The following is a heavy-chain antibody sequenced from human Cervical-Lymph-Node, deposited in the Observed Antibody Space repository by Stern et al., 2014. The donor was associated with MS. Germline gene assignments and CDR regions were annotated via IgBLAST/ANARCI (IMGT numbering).Heavy chain of an antibody. D-gene: IGHD3-22*01. CDR2: INSDGSST. CDR3: ARMYYYDSSGYYYDLDV. CDR1: GFTFSNYW. J-gene: IGHJ6*02. Sequence: EVQLVESGGGLVQPGGSLRLSCAASGFTFSNYWMHWVRQVPEKGLVWVSRINSDGSSTSDADSVKGRFTISRDNAKNTLYLHMSNVTVDDTAVYYCARMYYYDSSGYYYDLDVWGQGTTVTVSS. V-gene: IGHV3-74*01.